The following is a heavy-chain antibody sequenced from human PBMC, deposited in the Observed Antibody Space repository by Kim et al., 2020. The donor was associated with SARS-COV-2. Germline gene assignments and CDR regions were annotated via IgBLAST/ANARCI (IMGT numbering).Heavy chain of an antibody. CDR1: GGSISSSNW. J-gene: IGHJ4*02. Sequence: SETLSLTCAVSGGSISSSNWWSWVRQPPGKGLEWIGEIYHSGSTNYNPSLKSRVTISVDKSKNQFSLKLSSVTAADTAVYYCAGAKWELPGYDYWGQGTLVTVSS. V-gene: IGHV4-4*02. D-gene: IGHD1-26*01. CDR3: AGAKWELPGYDY. CDR2: IYHSGST.